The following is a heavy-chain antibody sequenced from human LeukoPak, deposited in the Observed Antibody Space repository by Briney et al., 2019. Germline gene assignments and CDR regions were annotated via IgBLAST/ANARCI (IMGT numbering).Heavy chain of an antibody. D-gene: IGHD3-10*01. V-gene: IGHV3-30*18. Sequence: GGSLRLSCAASGFTFSSYGMHWVRQAPAKGREWVAVISYDGSNKYYVASVKGRFTISRDNSKNTLYLQMNSPRGEDTAVYYCAKDRLLWFGDGYYYYYGMDVWGQGTTVTVSS. CDR2: ISYDGSNK. CDR3: AKDRLLWFGDGYYYYYGMDV. J-gene: IGHJ6*02. CDR1: GFTFSSYG.